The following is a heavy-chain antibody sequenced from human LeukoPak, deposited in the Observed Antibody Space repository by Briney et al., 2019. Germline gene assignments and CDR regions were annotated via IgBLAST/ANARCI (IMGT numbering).Heavy chain of an antibody. J-gene: IGHJ4*02. CDR1: GFTVSSNY. Sequence: GGSLRLSCAASGFTVSSNYMSWVRQAPGKGLEWVSVIYSGGSTYYADSVKGRFTISRDNSENTLYLQMNSLRAEDTAVYYCARDAMVYAVDYWGQGTLVTVSS. CDR2: IYSGGST. CDR3: ARDAMVYAVDY. V-gene: IGHV3-66*01. D-gene: IGHD2-8*01.